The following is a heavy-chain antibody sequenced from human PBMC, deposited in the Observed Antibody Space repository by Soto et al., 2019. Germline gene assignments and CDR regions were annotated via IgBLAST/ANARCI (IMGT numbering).Heavy chain of an antibody. V-gene: IGHV3-23*01. CDR2: ISGSGGST. D-gene: IGHD6-13*01. CDR1: GFSFSSYA. J-gene: IGHJ3*02. CDR3: AKGVPYSSSLDAFDI. Sequence: GGSLRLPCAASGFSFSSYAMSWVRQAPGKGLECVPAISGSGGSTYYADSVKGRFTISRDNPKNTLYLQMNSLRAEDTAVYYCAKGVPYSSSLDAFDIWGQGTMVT.